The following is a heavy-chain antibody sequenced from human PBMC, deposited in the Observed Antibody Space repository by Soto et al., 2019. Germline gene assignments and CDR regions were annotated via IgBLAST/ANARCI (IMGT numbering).Heavy chain of an antibody. J-gene: IGHJ6*02. V-gene: IGHV3-49*04. CDR2: IRSKAYGGTT. CDR1: GFTFGDYA. D-gene: IGHD6-6*01. CDR3: TTAAYSSSPDYYYGMDV. Sequence: GGSLRLSCTASGFTFGDYAMSWVRQAPGKGLEWVGFIRSKAYGGTTEYAASVKGRFTISRDDSKSIAYLQMNSLKTEDTAVYYCTTAAYSSSPDYYYGMDVWGQGTTVTVSS.